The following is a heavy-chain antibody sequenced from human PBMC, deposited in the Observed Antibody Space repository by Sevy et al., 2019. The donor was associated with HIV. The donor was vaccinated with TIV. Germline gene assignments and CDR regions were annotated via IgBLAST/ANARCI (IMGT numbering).Heavy chain of an antibody. Sequence: GGSLRLSCEASGFIFSSYEMNWVRQAPGKGLEWISYISSSGNTIYYADSVQGRFTISRDNAKKSLYLQMSSLRAEDTAVYYCAILGTYYYDGSGYYYQVPSDYWGQGTLVTVSS. CDR1: GFIFSSYE. CDR3: AILGTYYYDGSGYYYQVPSDY. J-gene: IGHJ4*02. D-gene: IGHD3-22*01. V-gene: IGHV3-48*03. CDR2: ISSSGNTI.